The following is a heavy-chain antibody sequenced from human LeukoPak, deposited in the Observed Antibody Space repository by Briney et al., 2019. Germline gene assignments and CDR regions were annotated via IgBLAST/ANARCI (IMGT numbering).Heavy chain of an antibody. D-gene: IGHD3-3*01. V-gene: IGHV1-2*02. Sequence: GASVKVSCKASGYTFTGYYMHWVRQAPGQGLEWMGWINPNSGGTNYAQKFQGRVTMTRDTSISTAYMELRSLRSDDTAVYYCARGPDYDFWNGYYSEYYYYGMDVWGQGTTVTVSS. J-gene: IGHJ6*02. CDR3: ARGPDYDFWNGYYSEYYYYGMDV. CDR2: INPNSGGT. CDR1: GYTFTGYY.